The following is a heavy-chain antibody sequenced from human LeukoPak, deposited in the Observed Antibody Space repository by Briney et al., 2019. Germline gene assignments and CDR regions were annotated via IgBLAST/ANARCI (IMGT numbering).Heavy chain of an antibody. J-gene: IGHJ3*01. V-gene: IGHV3-48*03. CDR2: ITRSGTTI. CDR3: ARGGNIGYDYNAFDL. CDR1: GFXFSSYW. D-gene: IGHD3-22*01. Sequence: GGSLRLSCVASGFXFSSYWMHWVRQAPGKGLEWVSYITRSGTTIYYADSVKGRFTISRDNAKNSLHLQMNSLRDEDTAVYYCARGGNIGYDYNAFDLWGQGAMVTVSS.